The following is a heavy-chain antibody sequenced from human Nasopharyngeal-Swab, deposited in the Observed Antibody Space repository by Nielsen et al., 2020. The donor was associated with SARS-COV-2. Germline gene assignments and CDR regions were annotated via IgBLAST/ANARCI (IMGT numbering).Heavy chain of an antibody. J-gene: IGHJ6*02. V-gene: IGHV4-61*07. CDR2: IYYSGST. Sequence: WIRQPPGKGLEWIGYIYYSGSTNYNPSLKSRVTISVDTSKNQFSLKLSSVTAADTAVYYCARLAVAGSYYYYYYGMDVWGQGTTVTVSS. D-gene: IGHD6-19*01. CDR3: ARLAVAGSYYYYYYGMDV.